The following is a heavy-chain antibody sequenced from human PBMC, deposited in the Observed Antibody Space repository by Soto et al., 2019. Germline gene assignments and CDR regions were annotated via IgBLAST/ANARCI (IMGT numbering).Heavy chain of an antibody. Sequence: QVQLVQSGAEVKKPGASVKVSCKASGYTFTSYGISWVRQAPGQGLEWMGWISAYNGNTNYAQKLQGRVTMTTDTSTRTAYMELRSLRSDDTAVYYCARGPRYDILTGYYVGWFDPWGQGTLVTVSS. CDR2: ISAYNGNT. V-gene: IGHV1-18*01. CDR1: GYTFTSYG. CDR3: ARGPRYDILTGYYVGWFDP. J-gene: IGHJ5*02. D-gene: IGHD3-9*01.